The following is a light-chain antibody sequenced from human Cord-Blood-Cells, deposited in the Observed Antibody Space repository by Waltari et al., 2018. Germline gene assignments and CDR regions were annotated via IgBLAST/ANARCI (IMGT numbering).Light chain of an antibody. Sequence: EIVLTQSPATLSLSPGEIATLSCRASQSVSSYLAWYQQKPGQAPRLLIYDASNRATGIPARFSGSGSGTDFTLTISSLEPEDFAVYYCQQRSNWPSGLTFGGGTKVEIK. J-gene: IGKJ4*01. V-gene: IGKV3-11*01. CDR2: DAS. CDR1: QSVSSY. CDR3: QQRSNWPSGLT.